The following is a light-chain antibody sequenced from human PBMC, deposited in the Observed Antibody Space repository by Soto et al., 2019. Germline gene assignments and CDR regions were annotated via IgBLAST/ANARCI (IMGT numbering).Light chain of an antibody. V-gene: IGLV2-11*01. CDR3: CSYAGSYTFV. Sequence: QSALTQPRSVSGSPGQSVTISCTGTSSDVDGYNYVSWYQQHPGKAPKLMIYDVSKRPSGVPDRFSGSKSGNTASLTISGLQAEDEADYYCCSYAGSYTFVLGTGTKVTVL. J-gene: IGLJ1*01. CDR1: SSDVDGYNY. CDR2: DVS.